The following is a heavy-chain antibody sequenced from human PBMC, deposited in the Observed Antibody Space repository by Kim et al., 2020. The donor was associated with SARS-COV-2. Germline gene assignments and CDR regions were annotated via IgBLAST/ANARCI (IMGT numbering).Heavy chain of an antibody. CDR2: IYPGDSDT. CDR3: ARLSVDRVGYYYYGMDV. D-gene: IGHD1-26*01. CDR1: GYSFTSYW. J-gene: IGHJ6*02. Sequence: GESLKISCKGSGYSFTSYWIGWVRQMPGKGLEWMGIIYPGDSDTRYNPSFQGQVTISADKSISTAYLQWSSLKASDTAMYYCARLSVDRVGYYYYGMDVWGQGTTVTVSS. V-gene: IGHV5-51*01.